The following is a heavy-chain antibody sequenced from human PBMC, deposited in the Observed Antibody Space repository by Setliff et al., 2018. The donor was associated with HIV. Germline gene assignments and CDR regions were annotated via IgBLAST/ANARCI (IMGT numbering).Heavy chain of an antibody. CDR2: INPDGSET. Sequence: GGSLRLSCAVSGLTFSSYWMHWVRQAPGKGLVWVSNINPDGSETNYADSVKGRFTISRDNAKNTLYLQLNSLRADDTAVYYCVRVTVVAGTNYWGQGTLVTVSS. D-gene: IGHD6-19*01. J-gene: IGHJ4*02. CDR3: VRVTVVAGTNY. V-gene: IGHV3-74*01. CDR1: GLTFSSYW.